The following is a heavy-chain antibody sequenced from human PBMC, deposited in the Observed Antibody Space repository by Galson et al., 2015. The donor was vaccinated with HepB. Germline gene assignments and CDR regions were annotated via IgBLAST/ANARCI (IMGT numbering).Heavy chain of an antibody. CDR2: ISYDGSNK. V-gene: IGHV3-30-3*01. CDR1: GFTFSSYA. D-gene: IGHD1-26*01. J-gene: IGHJ4*02. Sequence: SLRLSCAASGFTFSSYAMHWVRQAPGKGLEWVAVISYDGSNKYYADSVKGRFTISRDNSKNTLYLQMNSLRAEDTAVYYCARVKIIVGATTLDYWGQGTLVTVSS. CDR3: ARVKIIVGATTLDY.